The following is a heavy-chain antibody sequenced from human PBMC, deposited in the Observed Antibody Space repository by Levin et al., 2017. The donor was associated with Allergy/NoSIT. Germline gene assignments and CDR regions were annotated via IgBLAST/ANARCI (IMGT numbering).Heavy chain of an antibody. D-gene: IGHD6-19*01. CDR1: GFNLGSHW. CDR2: VKEDGSEK. V-gene: IGHV3-7*03. J-gene: IGHJ4*02. Sequence: HAGGSLRLSCAAFGFNLGSHWMGWVRQAPGKGLEWVANVKEDGSEKYHVDSVKGRFTISRDNAKNALYLQMNSLRAEDAAVYYCARTAVAGRGLDSWGQGTLVTVSS. CDR3: ARTAVAGRGLDS.